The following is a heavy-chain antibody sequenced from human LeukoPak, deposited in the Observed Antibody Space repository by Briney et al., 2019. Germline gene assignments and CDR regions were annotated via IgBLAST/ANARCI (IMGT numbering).Heavy chain of an antibody. CDR2: INSDGSST. J-gene: IGHJ4*02. V-gene: IGHV3-74*01. D-gene: IGHD4-17*01. Sequence: PGGSLRLSCAASGFTFSSYWMHWVRQAPGKGLVWVSRINSDGSSTSYADSVKGRFTISRDNAKNTLYLQMNSLRAEDTAVYYCASGGDYVGFDYWGKGTLVTVSS. CDR3: ASGGDYVGFDY. CDR1: GFTFSSYW.